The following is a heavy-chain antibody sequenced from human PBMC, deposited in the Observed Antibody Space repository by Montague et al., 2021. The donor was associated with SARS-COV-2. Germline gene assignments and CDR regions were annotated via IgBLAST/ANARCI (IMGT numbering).Heavy chain of an antibody. CDR3: ARHRRYDVVTYYPDF. D-gene: IGHD3-9*01. CDR2: ISNGGRT. V-gene: IGHV4-39*01. Sequence: SETLPLTCSVSGGSFDSDNFFWGWIRQPPGKRLEWIGVISNGGRTFDNPPLKSRVTISVHTSRNQLSLNVKSVTAADTAVYYCARHRRYDVVTYYPDFWGQGILVTVSS. J-gene: IGHJ4*02. CDR1: GGSFDSDNFF.